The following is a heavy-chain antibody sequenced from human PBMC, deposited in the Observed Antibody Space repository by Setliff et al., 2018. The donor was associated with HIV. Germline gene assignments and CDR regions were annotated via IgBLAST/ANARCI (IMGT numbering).Heavy chain of an antibody. J-gene: IGHJ6*03. CDR3: ASEAWTSYRSSSGYYYYYMDV. CDR1: SGSISTYY. CDR2: IYYTGST. V-gene: IGHV4-59*01. D-gene: IGHD6-6*01. Sequence: SETLSLTCTVSSGSISTYYWTWIRQPPGKGLEYIGYIYYTGSTDYNPSLNGRVTISIDMSKSQFSLKLNSVTAADTAVYYCASEAWTSYRSSSGYYYYYMDVWGKGTTVTVSS.